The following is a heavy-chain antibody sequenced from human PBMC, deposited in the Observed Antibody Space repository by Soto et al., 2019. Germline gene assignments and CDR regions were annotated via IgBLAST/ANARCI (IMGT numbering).Heavy chain of an antibody. CDR1: GFTFSSSN. CDR3: ARGYSIRWFHL. J-gene: IGHJ5*02. V-gene: IGHV3-48*01. D-gene: IGHD2-21*01. CDR2: IHPYSRAI. Sequence: PVGTLRRSCARCGFTFSSSNRNWVRQEPGKGVEWHTSIHPYSRAIYEEDSVKTRFTISRDNAKSSLYLLMNSLRAEDTSIYYCARGYSIRWFHLWGQGTLVTVSS.